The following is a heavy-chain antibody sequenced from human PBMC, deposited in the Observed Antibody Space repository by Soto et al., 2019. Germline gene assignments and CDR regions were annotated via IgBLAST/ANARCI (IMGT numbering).Heavy chain of an antibody. Sequence: GGSLRLSWAASGFTFSPYDMSWVRQAPRKGLEWLASTTQNGNDKHYVDSVRGRFTISRDNSKNTLYLQMNSLRVEDTAVYYCAILYTSGWYLGYWGQGTLVTVPQ. V-gene: IGHV3-7*03. CDR3: AILYTSGWYLGY. CDR2: TTQNGNDK. J-gene: IGHJ4*02. CDR1: GFTFSPYD. D-gene: IGHD6-19*01.